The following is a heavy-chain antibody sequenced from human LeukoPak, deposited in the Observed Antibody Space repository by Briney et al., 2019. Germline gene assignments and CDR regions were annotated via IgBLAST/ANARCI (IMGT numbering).Heavy chain of an antibody. CDR3: ARGAADYGLDYFDY. CDR1: GYTFTSYA. Sequence: ASAKVSCKASGYTFTSYAMHWVRQAPGQRLEWIGWINAGNGNTKYSQKFQGRVTITRDTSASTAYMELSSLRSEDTAVYYCARGAADYGLDYFDYWGQGTLVTVSS. J-gene: IGHJ4*02. D-gene: IGHD4-17*01. V-gene: IGHV1-3*01. CDR2: INAGNGNT.